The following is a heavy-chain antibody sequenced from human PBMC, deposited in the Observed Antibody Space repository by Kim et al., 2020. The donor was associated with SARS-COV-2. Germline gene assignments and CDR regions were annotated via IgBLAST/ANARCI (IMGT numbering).Heavy chain of an antibody. Sequence: SETLSLTCTVSGGSISSSSYYWGWIRQPPGKGLEWIGSIYYSGSTYYNPSLKSRVTISVDTSKNQFSLKLSSVTAADTAVYYCAREDGIAVAGTFGLDYWGQGTLVTVSS. V-gene: IGHV4-39*07. CDR2: IYYSGST. D-gene: IGHD6-19*01. J-gene: IGHJ4*02. CDR3: AREDGIAVAGTFGLDY. CDR1: GGSISSSSYY.